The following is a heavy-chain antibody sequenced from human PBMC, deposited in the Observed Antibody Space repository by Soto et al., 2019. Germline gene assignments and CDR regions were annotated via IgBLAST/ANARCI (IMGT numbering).Heavy chain of an antibody. Sequence: QVQLVESGGGVVQPGRSLRLSCAASGFTFSHYAMHWVRQAPGKGLEWVALMSYDGSNEYNADSVKGRFTISRDNSKNALYLQMNSLRAEDTAVSYCAKDGRHTFDYWGQGTLVTVSS. CDR1: GFTFSHYA. J-gene: IGHJ4*02. V-gene: IGHV3-30*18. CDR3: AKDGRHTFDY. CDR2: MSYDGSNE.